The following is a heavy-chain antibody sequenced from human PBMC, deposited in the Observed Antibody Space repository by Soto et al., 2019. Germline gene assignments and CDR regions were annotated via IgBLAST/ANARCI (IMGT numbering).Heavy chain of an antibody. J-gene: IGHJ4*02. CDR3: AKDSRVTMVRGVIIPPGY. Sequence: GGSLRLSCVASGFTFSSYAMSWVRQAPGKGLEWVSAISGSDGSTYYADSVKGRFTISRDNSKNTLYLQMNSLRAEGTAVYYCAKDSRVTMVRGVIIPPGYWGQGTLVTVSS. V-gene: IGHV3-23*01. CDR1: GFTFSSYA. D-gene: IGHD3-10*01. CDR2: ISGSDGST.